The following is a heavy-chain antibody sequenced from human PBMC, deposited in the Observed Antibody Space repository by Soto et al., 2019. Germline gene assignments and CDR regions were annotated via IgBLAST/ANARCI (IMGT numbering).Heavy chain of an antibody. V-gene: IGHV4-34*01. CDR1: GGSFSGYY. Sequence: SETLSLTCAVYGGSFSGYYWSWIRQPPGKGLEWIGEINHSGSTNYNPSLKSRVTISVDTSKNQFSLKLSSVTAADTAVYYCARGPRLRYFDWSPHYNGMDVWGQGTTVTVSS. J-gene: IGHJ6*02. CDR2: INHSGST. D-gene: IGHD3-9*01. CDR3: ARGPRLRYFDWSPHYNGMDV.